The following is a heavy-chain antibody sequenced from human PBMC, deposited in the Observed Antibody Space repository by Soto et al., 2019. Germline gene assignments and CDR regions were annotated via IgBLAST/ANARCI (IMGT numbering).Heavy chain of an antibody. J-gene: IGHJ4*02. D-gene: IGHD3-9*01. V-gene: IGHV3-30-3*01. CDR3: ARTFDTITYYFDY. CDR2: ISFDLNII. Sequence: GGSLRLSCPASEFSFSSYAMHWIRQAPGKGLEWVAVISFDLNIIHYADSVKGRFIISRDNSKNTLYLQMHSLSGEDTAVYYCARTFDTITYYFDYWGQGTLVTVSS. CDR1: EFSFSSYA.